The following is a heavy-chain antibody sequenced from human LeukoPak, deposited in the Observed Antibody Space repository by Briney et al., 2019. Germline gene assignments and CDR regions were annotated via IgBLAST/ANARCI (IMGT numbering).Heavy chain of an antibody. CDR3: ARHGGTRITLVEVYYFAS. J-gene: IGHJ4*02. CDR2: IYYTGGT. V-gene: IGHV4-39*01. Sequence: PSETLSLTCSVSGGSITSSSYYWGWIRQPPEKGLEWIGSIYYTGGTYYSPSLKSRVTMSVDTSKNQFSLKLTSVTAADTAVYYCARHGGTRITLVEVYYFASWGQGTLVTVSS. D-gene: IGHD4-11*01. CDR1: GGSITSSSYY.